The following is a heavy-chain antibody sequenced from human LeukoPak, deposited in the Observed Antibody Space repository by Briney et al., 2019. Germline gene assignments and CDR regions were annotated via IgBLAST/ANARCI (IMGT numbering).Heavy chain of an antibody. CDR1: GYSISSGYY. Sequence: PSETLSLTCTVSGYSISSGYYWGWIRQPPGQGLEWIGYIYYSGSTNYNPSLKSRVTISVDTSKNQFSLKLSSVTAADTAVYYCAREGVAGRDFYYYMDVWGKGTTVTISS. V-gene: IGHV4-61*01. D-gene: IGHD6-19*01. CDR3: AREGVAGRDFYYYMDV. CDR2: IYYSGST. J-gene: IGHJ6*03.